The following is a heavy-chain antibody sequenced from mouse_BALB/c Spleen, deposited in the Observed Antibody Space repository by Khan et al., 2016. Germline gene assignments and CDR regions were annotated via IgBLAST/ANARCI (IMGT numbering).Heavy chain of an antibody. V-gene: IGHV2-9*02. J-gene: IGHJ1*01. CDR2: IWAGGST. CDR1: AFSLTSYG. Sequence: QVQLKESGPGLVAPSQSLSITCTVSAFSLTSYGVHWVRQPPGKGLEWLGVIWAGGSTNYNSALMSRLSISKDNSKSQVFLKMNSLQTDDTAMYYCARGGGNWYFDVWGAGTTVTVSS. CDR3: ARGGGNWYFDV.